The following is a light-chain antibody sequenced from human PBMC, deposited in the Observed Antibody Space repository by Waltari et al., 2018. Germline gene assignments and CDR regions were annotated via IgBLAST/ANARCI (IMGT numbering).Light chain of an antibody. CDR2: WAS. CDR3: QQYYSTPLLT. Sequence: DIVMTQSPDSLAVSLGERATINCKSSQSVLYSSNNKNYLAWYQQKPGQPPKLPIYWASTRESGVPDRFSGSGSGTEFTLTSSSLQAEDVAVYYCQQYYSTPLLTFGGGTKVEIK. J-gene: IGKJ4*01. CDR1: QSVLYSSNNKNY. V-gene: IGKV4-1*01.